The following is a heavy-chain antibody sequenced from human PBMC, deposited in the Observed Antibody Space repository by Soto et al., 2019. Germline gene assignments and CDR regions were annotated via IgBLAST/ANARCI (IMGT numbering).Heavy chain of an antibody. D-gene: IGHD3-3*01. V-gene: IGHV1-18*01. CDR2: STGYNGNT. Sequence: ASVKVSCKASGYTFTNYGISGVRQAPGKGLEWMAWSTGYNGNTTYGHELQGRVTMTRDTPTNTVYMEMSSLRSDDTAVYYCAKSGSTIFGVKLVDHWGQGTLVTVSS. CDR1: GYTFTNYG. J-gene: IGHJ5*02. CDR3: AKSGSTIFGVKLVDH.